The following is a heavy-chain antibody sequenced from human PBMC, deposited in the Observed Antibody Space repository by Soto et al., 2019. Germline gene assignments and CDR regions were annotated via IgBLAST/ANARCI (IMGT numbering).Heavy chain of an antibody. V-gene: IGHV3-23*01. D-gene: IGHD3-10*01. CDR2: ISGGGDTT. CDR1: GFTFNNYA. Sequence: EVQLLESGGGLVQPGGSLRLSCAASGFTFNNYAMSWVRQAPGKGLEWVSAISGGGDTTFYADCVKGRFTVSRDGSKNTVYLQMSSLRAEGTALYYCAKGRGGSGSLTPRVDFWGQGTLVTVSS. CDR3: AKGRGGSGSLTPRVDF. J-gene: IGHJ4*02.